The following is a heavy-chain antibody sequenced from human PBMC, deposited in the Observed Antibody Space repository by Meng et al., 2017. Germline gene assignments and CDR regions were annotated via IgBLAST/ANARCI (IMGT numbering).Heavy chain of an antibody. J-gene: IGHJ4*02. V-gene: IGHV1-18*01. CDR3: ARGNYGDYLYYFDY. D-gene: IGHD4-17*01. CDR1: CYTFNSYG. CDR2: ISAYNGNT. Sequence: VHAVASGAEVKTRGASVKISCKSSCYTFNSYGISWVRQAPGQGLEWMGWISAYNGNTNYAQKLQGRVTMTTDTSTSTAYMELRRLRSDDTAVYYCARGNYGDYLYYFDYWGQGTLVTVSS.